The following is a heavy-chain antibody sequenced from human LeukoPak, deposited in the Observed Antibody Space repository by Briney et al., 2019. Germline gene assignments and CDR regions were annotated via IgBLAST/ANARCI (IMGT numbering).Heavy chain of an antibody. CDR3: ARLSPQPCALGVSGPERDVFDI. D-gene: IGHD3-16*01. V-gene: IGHV5-51*01. J-gene: IGHJ3*02. CDR2: IYPGDSDS. Sequence: GESLKISCQGSGYSFTKYWIGWVRQMPGKGLEWMGIIYPGDSDSRYSPSFQDQVTFSVDKSINTAYLQRSRLQASDTALYYCARLSPQPCALGVSGPERDVFDIWGGETVVTVSS. CDR1: GYSFTKYW.